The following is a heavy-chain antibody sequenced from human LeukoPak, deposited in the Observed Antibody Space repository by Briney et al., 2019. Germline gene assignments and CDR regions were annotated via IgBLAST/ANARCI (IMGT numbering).Heavy chain of an antibody. J-gene: IGHJ6*04. CDR2: INHSGST. V-gene: IGHV4-34*01. CDR3: ARPGGVSGMDV. CDR1: GGSFSGYY. D-gene: IGHD1-14*01. Sequence: SETLSLTCAVYGGSFSGYYWSWIRQPPGKGLEWIGEINHSGSTNYNPSLKSRVTISVDTSKNQFSLKLSSVTAADTAVYDCARPGGVSGMDVWGKGTTVTVSS.